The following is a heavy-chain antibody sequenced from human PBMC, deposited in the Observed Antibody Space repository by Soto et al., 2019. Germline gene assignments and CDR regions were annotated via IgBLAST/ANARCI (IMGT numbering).Heavy chain of an antibody. CDR1: GFTFSRFS. D-gene: IGHD3-10*01. CDR3: ARVGASNYKDYYYYNGMDV. Sequence: PGGSLRLSCEVSGFTFSRFSMNWVRQAPGKGLQWVSYISRTSSAIYYADSVKGRFTISRDNAINSLYLQMNSLRDEDSAVYYCARVGASNYKDYYYYNGMDVWGQGTTVTVSS. V-gene: IGHV3-48*02. J-gene: IGHJ6*02. CDR2: ISRTSSAI.